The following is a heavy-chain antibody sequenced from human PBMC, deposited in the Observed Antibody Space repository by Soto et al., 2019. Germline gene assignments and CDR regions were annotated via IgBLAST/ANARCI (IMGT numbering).Heavy chain of an antibody. D-gene: IGHD5-18*01. CDR2: IKQDGSEK. V-gene: IGHV3-7*01. CDR3: ARDREYTYGRVGDY. Sequence: EVQLVESGGGLVQPGGSLRLSCAASGFTFSSYWMSWVRQAPGKGLEWVANIKQDGSEKYYVDSVKGRFTISRDNAKNSRYLQMNSLRAEDTAVYYCARDREYTYGRVGDYWGQGTLVTVSS. J-gene: IGHJ4*02. CDR1: GFTFSSYW.